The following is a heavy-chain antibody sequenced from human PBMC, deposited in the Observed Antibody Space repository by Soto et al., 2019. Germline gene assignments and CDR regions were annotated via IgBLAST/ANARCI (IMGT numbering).Heavy chain of an antibody. CDR3: ARQVGELLWFGELYEPMNLRTVVPHTNLYYYYGMDV. CDR1: GGSISSSSYY. CDR2: IYYSGST. D-gene: IGHD3-10*01. J-gene: IGHJ6*02. Sequence: PSETLSLTCTVSGGSISSSSYYWGWIRQPPGKGLEWIGSIYYSGSTYYNPSLKSRVTISVDTSKNQFSLKLSSVTAADTAVYYCARQVGELLWFGELYEPMNLRTVVPHTNLYYYYGMDVWGQGTTVTVSS. V-gene: IGHV4-39*01.